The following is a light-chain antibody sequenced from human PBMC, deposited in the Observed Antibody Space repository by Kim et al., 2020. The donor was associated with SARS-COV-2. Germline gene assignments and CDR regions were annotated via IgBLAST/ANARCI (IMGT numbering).Light chain of an antibody. CDR1: QSVTNS. J-gene: IGKJ4*01. Sequence: EVVMTQSPATLSVSPGEGFTLSCRASQSVTNSLAWYQHKPGQAPRLLIYGASTRATGIPARFSGSGSGTEFTLTISSLQSEDFAVYYCQQYNYWPALTFGGGTKWISN. CDR2: GAS. V-gene: IGKV3-15*01. CDR3: QQYNYWPALT.